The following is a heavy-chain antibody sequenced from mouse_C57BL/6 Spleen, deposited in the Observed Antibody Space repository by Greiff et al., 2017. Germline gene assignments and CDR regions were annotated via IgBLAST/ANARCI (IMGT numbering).Heavy chain of an antibody. D-gene: IGHD2-3*01. CDR2: IYPGDGDT. J-gene: IGHJ4*01. V-gene: IGHV1-82*01. Sequence: QVQLQQSGPELVKPGASVKISCKASGYAFSSSWMNWVKQRPGKGLEWIGRIYPGDGDTNYNGKFKGKATLTADKSSSTAYMQLSSLTSEDSAVYFCARDGYHYRDYAMDYWGQGTSGTVSS. CDR3: ARDGYHYRDYAMDY. CDR1: GYAFSSSW.